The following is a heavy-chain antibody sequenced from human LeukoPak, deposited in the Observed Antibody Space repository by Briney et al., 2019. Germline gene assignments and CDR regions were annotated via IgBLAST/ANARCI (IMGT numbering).Heavy chain of an antibody. CDR2: INHSGST. D-gene: IGHD3-16*02. CDR1: GGSFSGYY. CDR3: AGRDYDYVWGSYRPLDY. J-gene: IGHJ4*02. Sequence: PSETLSLTCAVYGGSFSGYYWSWIRQPPGKGLEWIGEINHSGSTNYNPSLKSRVTISVDTSKNQFSLKLSSVTAADTAVYYCAGRDYDYVWGSYRPLDYWGRGTLVTVSS. V-gene: IGHV4-34*01.